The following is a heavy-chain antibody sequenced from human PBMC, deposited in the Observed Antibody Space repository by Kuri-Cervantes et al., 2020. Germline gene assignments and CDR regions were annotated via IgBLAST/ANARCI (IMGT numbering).Heavy chain of an antibody. J-gene: IGHJ6*02. Sequence: GSLRLSCTVSGGSISSYYWSWIRQPAGKGLEWIGRIYTSGSTNYNPSLKSRVTMSVDTSKNQFSLKLSSVTAADTAVYYCARDRGVVVPAARYYYYYGMDVWGQGTTVTVSS. CDR3: ARDRGVVVPAARYYYYYGMDV. V-gene: IGHV4-4*07. D-gene: IGHD2-2*01. CDR2: IYTSGST. CDR1: GGSISSYY.